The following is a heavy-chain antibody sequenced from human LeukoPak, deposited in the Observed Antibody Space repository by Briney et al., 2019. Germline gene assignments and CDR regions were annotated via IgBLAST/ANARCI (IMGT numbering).Heavy chain of an antibody. CDR2: IYYSGST. V-gene: IGHV4-59*01. CDR3: ASRTGWGAFDI. D-gene: IGHD3/OR15-3a*01. Sequence: SETLSLTCTVSGDTISSYYWSWIRHPPGKGLEWIGYIYYSGSTNYNPSLKSRITISVDTSKSQFSLKLSSVTDADTAMYYCASRTGWGAFDIWGQGTMVTVSS. J-gene: IGHJ3*02. CDR1: GDTISSYY.